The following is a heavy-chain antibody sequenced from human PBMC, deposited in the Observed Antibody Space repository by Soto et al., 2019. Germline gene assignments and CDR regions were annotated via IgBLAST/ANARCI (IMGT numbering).Heavy chain of an antibody. CDR2: ISYDGRNK. V-gene: IGHV3-30*04. Sequence: QVQLVESGGDVVQPGRSLRLSCAASGFIFSSYAMHWVRQAPGTGLEWVAVISYDGRNKYYADSVKGRFIISRDNSKNTLYLYMNSLRVEDTAVYYCASPVLTGYWKLFDYWGQGTLVTVSS. J-gene: IGHJ4*02. D-gene: IGHD3-9*01. CDR1: GFIFSSYA. CDR3: ASPVLTGYWKLFDY.